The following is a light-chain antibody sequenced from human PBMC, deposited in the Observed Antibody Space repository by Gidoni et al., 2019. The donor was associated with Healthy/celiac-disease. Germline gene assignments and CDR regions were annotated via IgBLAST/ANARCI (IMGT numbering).Light chain of an antibody. V-gene: IGLV7-46*01. CDR1: TGAVTSGHY. J-gene: IGLJ3*02. Sequence: HAVVTQKPSLTVSPGVTVTLTCGPSTGAVTSGHYPYWVQQKPGQAPRTLIYDTSNKHSWTPARFSGSLLGGKAALTRSGAQHEDEAEYYCLRSYSGARGVFGGGTKLTVL. CDR3: LRSYSGARGV. CDR2: DTS.